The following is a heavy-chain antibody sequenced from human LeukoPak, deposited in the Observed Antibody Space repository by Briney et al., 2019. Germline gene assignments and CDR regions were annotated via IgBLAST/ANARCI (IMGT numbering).Heavy chain of an antibody. D-gene: IGHD1-26*01. CDR1: GYTLTALS. Sequence: ASVKVSCKVSGYTLTALSMHWVRQAPGKGLEWMGHFDPEDGKTIYAQKFQGRVTMTDDTSTDTAYMDLSSLRSEDTAVYYCARDNSVGDYAWWFDPWGQGTLVTVSS. CDR3: ARDNSVGDYAWWFDP. J-gene: IGHJ5*02. V-gene: IGHV1-24*01. CDR2: FDPEDGKT.